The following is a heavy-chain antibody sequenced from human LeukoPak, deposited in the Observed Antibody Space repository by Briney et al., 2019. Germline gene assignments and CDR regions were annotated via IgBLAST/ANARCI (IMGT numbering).Heavy chain of an antibody. CDR1: GGTFSSYA. V-gene: IGHV1-69*06. D-gene: IGHD1-1*01. CDR2: IIPIFGTA. CDR3: ARRDWNPQGGVAYYYMDV. J-gene: IGHJ6*03. Sequence: ASVKVSCKASGGTFSSYAISWVRQAPGQGLEWMGGIIPIFGTANYAQKFQGRVTITADKSTSTAYMELSSLRSEDTAVYYCARRDWNPQGGVAYYYMDVWGKGTTVTVSS.